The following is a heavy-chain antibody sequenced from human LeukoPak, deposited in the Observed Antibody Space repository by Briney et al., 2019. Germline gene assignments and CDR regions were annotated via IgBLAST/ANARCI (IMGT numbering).Heavy chain of an antibody. CDR2: INPNSGGT. CDR3: ARDGELLWFGELSSNWFDP. CDR1: GYTFTGYY. D-gene: IGHD3-10*01. Sequence: GASVKVSCKASGYTFTGYYMHWVRQVPGQGLEWMGWINPNSGGTNYAQKFQGRVTVTRDTSISTAYMELSRLRSDDTAVYYCARDGELLWFGELSSNWFDPWGQGTLVTVSS. V-gene: IGHV1-2*02. J-gene: IGHJ5*02.